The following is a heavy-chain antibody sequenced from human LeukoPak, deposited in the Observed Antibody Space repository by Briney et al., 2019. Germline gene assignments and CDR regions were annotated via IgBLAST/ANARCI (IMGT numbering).Heavy chain of an antibody. J-gene: IGHJ5*02. D-gene: IGHD5-24*01. CDR1: GFTFSSYA. Sequence: GGSLRLSCAASGFTFSSYAMSWVRQAPGKGLEWVSAISGSGGSTYYADSVKGRFTISRDNAKNSLYLQMNSLRAEDTAVYYCAREGYGYNGWFDPWGQGTLVTVSS. V-gene: IGHV3-23*01. CDR2: ISGSGGST. CDR3: AREGYGYNGWFDP.